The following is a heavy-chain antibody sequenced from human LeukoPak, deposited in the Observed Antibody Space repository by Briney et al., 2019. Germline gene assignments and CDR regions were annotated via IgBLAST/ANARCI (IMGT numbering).Heavy chain of an antibody. Sequence: GGSLRLSCSASGFTFSSYAMHWVRQAPGKGLEYVSAISSNGGSTYYADSVKGRFTISRDNSKNTLYLQMSSLRAEDTAVYYCVKGKYYYDSSGYPLSNYFDYWAREPWSPSPQ. CDR2: ISSNGGST. V-gene: IGHV3-64D*09. CDR1: GFTFSSYA. J-gene: IGHJ4*02. CDR3: VKGKYYYDSSGYPLSNYFDY. D-gene: IGHD3-22*01.